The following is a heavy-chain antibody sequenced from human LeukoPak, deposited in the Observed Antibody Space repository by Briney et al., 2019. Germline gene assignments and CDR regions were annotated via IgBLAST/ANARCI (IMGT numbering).Heavy chain of an antibody. Sequence: PGRSLRLSCAASGFTFSSYGMHWVRQAPGKGLEWVAVISYDGSNKYYADSVKGRFTISRDNSKNTLYLQMNSLRAEDTAVYYCASGSSSWEDWFDPWGQGTLVTVSS. V-gene: IGHV3-30*03. J-gene: IGHJ5*02. D-gene: IGHD6-13*01. CDR3: ASGSSSWEDWFDP. CDR1: GFTFSSYG. CDR2: ISYDGSNK.